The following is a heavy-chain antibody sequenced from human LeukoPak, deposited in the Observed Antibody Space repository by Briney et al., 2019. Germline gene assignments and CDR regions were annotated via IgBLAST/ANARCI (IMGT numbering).Heavy chain of an antibody. CDR2: IYWDDDK. D-gene: IGHD3-22*01. CDR3: AHSAFYDSSGYYYGRRAFDI. J-gene: IGHJ3*02. Sequence: SGPTLVNPTQTLTLTCTFSGFSLSTSGVGVGWIRQPPGKALEWLALIYWDDDKRYSPSLKSRLTITKDTSKNQVVLTMTNMDPVDTATYYCAHSAFYDSSGYYYGRRAFDIWGQGTMVTVSS. CDR1: GFSLSTSGVG. V-gene: IGHV2-5*02.